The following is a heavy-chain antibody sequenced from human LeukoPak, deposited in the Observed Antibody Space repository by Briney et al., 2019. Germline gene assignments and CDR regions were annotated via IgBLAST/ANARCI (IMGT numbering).Heavy chain of an antibody. Sequence: GGSLRLSCAASGFTFSNYDMHWVRQAPGKGLEWVTVISYDGSNKYYADSVKGRFTISRDNSKNTLYLQMNSLRAEDTAAYYCAKAEGGYCSSTSCYAPDYWGQGTLVTVSS. D-gene: IGHD2-2*01. J-gene: IGHJ4*02. CDR1: GFTFSNYD. CDR3: AKAEGGYCSSTSCYAPDY. V-gene: IGHV3-30*18. CDR2: ISYDGSNK.